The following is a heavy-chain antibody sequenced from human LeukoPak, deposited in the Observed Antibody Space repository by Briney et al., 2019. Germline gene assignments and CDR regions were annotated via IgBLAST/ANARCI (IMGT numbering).Heavy chain of an antibody. CDR3: ARHITVTYAFDI. CDR1: GGSISSGGYY. Sequence: TSETLSLTCTVSGGSISSGGYYWSWIRQHPGKGLEWIGYIYYSGSTNYNPSLKSRVTISVDTSKKQFSLNLSSVTATDTAVYFCARHITVTYAFDIWGQGTLVAVSS. J-gene: IGHJ3*02. V-gene: IGHV4-61*08. CDR2: IYYSGST. D-gene: IGHD4-17*01.